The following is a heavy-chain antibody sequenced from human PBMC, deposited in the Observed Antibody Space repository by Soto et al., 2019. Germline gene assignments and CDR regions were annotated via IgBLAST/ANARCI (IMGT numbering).Heavy chain of an antibody. Sequence: EVQLFESGGGLVQPGGSLRLSCAASGITFSNYAMSWVRQAPGKGLEWVSSINGRGDDTFYADSVKGRFTSSRDNSKNALYLQMNRLRAEDTALYYCAQKEEYDYVWGKSPLDWGQGTLVTVS. CDR3: AQKEEYDYVWGKSPLD. J-gene: IGHJ3*01. D-gene: IGHD3-16*01. V-gene: IGHV3-23*01. CDR1: GITFSNYA. CDR2: INGRGDDT.